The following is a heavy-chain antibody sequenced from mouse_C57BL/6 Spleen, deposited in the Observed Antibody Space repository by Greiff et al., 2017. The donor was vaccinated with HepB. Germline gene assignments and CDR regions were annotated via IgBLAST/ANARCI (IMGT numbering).Heavy chain of an antibody. V-gene: IGHV1-50*01. J-gene: IGHJ2*01. CDR3: ARRGYGSSPDY. D-gene: IGHD1-1*01. CDR1: GYTFTSYW. CDR2: IDPSDSYT. Sequence: QVQLQQPGAELVKPGASVKLSSKASGYTFTSYWMQWVKQRPGQGLEWIGEIDPSDSYTNYNQKFKGKATLTVDTSSSTAYMQLSSLTSEDSAVYYCARRGYGSSPDYWGQGTTLTVSS.